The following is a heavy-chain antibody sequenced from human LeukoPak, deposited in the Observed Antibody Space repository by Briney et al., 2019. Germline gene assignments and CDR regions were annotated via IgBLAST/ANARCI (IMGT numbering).Heavy chain of an antibody. CDR2: ITNNGGST. CDR1: GFIFSGYA. CDR3: ARVGVARAFDT. Sequence: GGSLRLSCAASGFIFSGYAMHWVRQAPGKGLEYVSAITNNGGSTYYADSVKGRFTISRDNSKNTLYLQMGSLRAEDMAVYHCARVGVARAFDTWGQGTMVTVSS. V-gene: IGHV3-64*02. J-gene: IGHJ3*02.